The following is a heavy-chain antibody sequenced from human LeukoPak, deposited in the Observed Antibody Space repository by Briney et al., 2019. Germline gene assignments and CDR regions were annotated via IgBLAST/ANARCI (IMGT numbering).Heavy chain of an antibody. V-gene: IGHV3-53*01. CDR2: IYSGGTT. CDR1: GFTVSSNY. J-gene: IGHJ3*02. Sequence: GGSLRLSCAASGFTVSSNYMSWVRQAPGKGLEWVSVIYSGGTTYYPGSVKGRFTISRENAKNSLYLQMNSLRAGDTAVYYCARENNNYGSGNAFDIWGQGTMVTVSS. D-gene: IGHD3-10*01. CDR3: ARENNNYGSGNAFDI.